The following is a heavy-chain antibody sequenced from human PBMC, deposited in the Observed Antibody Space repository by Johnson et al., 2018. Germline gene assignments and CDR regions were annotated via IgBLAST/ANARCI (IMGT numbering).Heavy chain of an antibody. CDR3: ARWRSGLYSVLDHYYYMDV. J-gene: IGHJ6*03. V-gene: IGHV4-59*12. CDR2: IYYSGST. Sequence: VQLVESGPGLVKPTETLSLTCTVSGGSISRYYWSWIRQPPGKGLEWIGYIYYSGSTDYNPSLQSRVTIPVDTSKRHFSRMLRSVTAADTAVHYCARWRSGLYSVLDHYYYMDVWGKGTTVTVSS. D-gene: IGHD1-26*01. CDR1: GGSISRYY.